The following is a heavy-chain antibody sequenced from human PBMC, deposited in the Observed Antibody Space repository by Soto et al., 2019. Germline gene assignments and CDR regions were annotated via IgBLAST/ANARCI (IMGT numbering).Heavy chain of an antibody. CDR1: GGSFSGYY. CDR2: INHSGST. CDR3: ARGRGRYCSSTSCYALWTYYYYGMDV. D-gene: IGHD2-2*01. J-gene: IGHJ6*02. Sequence: PSETLSLTCAVYGGSFSGYYWSWIRQPPGKGLEWIGEINHSGSTNYNPSLKSRVTISVDTSKNQFSLKLSSVTAADTAVYYCARGRGRYCSSTSCYALWTYYYYGMDVWGQGNTVTVS. V-gene: IGHV4-34*01.